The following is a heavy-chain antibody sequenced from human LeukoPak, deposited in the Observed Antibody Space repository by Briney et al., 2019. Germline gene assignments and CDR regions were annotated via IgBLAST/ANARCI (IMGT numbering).Heavy chain of an antibody. CDR1: GFTFSSYW. CDR2: INSDGSIT. Sequence: GGSLRLSCAASGFTFSSYWMHWVRQAPGKGLVWVSRINSDGSITTYADSVRGRFTISRDNAKSTLYLQMNSLRAEDTAVYYCASSTQISKYADYWGQGALVTVTS. CDR3: ASSTQISKYADY. D-gene: IGHD2-2*01. J-gene: IGHJ4*02. V-gene: IGHV3-74*01.